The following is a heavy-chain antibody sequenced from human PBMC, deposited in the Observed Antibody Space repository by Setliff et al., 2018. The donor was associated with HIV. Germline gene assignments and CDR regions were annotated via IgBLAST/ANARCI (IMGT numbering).Heavy chain of an antibody. CDR1: GGSISSSSYY. Sequence: PSETLSLTCTVSGGSISSSSYYWGWIRQPPGKGLQWIGSIYYRGSTYYIPSLKSRVTISVDTSKNQFSLKLSSVTAADTAVYFCARGFGAPYLFSGYMDVWGKGTTVTVS. J-gene: IGHJ6*03. D-gene: IGHD1-26*01. V-gene: IGHV4-39*07. CDR2: IYYRGST. CDR3: ARGFGAPYLFSGYMDV.